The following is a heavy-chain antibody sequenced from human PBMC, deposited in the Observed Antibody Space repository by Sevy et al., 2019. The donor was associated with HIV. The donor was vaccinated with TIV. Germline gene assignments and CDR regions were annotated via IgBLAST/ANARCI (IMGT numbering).Heavy chain of an antibody. V-gene: IGHV1-24*01. Sequence: ASVKVSCQVFEYSLNELSIHWVRQAPGKGLEWMGGFDPQRGKIIYAQKFQGRVTMTEDTSIETAYMELSNLRSEDTAVYYCTTDGRLGDFRLWDDWGQGTRVTVSS. CDR1: EYSLNELS. D-gene: IGHD4-17*01. CDR2: FDPQRGKI. J-gene: IGHJ4*02. CDR3: TTDGRLGDFRLWDD.